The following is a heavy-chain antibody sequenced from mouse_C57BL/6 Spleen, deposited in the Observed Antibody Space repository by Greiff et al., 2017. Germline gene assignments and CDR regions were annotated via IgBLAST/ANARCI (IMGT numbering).Heavy chain of an antibody. CDR2: INPSSGYT. J-gene: IGHJ3*01. CDR3: ARCGADYGNPFAY. CDR1: GYTFTSYW. D-gene: IGHD2-1*01. Sequence: VQLQQSGAELAQPGASVKLSCKASGYTFTSYWMHWVKQRPGQGLEWIGYINPSSGYTKYNQKFKDKDTLTADKSSSTAYMQLSSLTYEDSAVYYCARCGADYGNPFAYWGQGTLVTVSA. V-gene: IGHV1-7*01.